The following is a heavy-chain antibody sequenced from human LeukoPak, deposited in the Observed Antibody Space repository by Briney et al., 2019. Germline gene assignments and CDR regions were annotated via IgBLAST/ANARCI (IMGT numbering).Heavy chain of an antibody. D-gene: IGHD1-1*01. J-gene: IGHJ5*02. CDR1: GGSFSGYY. V-gene: IGHV4-34*01. Sequence: PSETLSLTCAVYGGSFSGYYWTLIRQTPGKGREWVGEISHTGLTGSNPSLESRVTIFVASSKKQFSLRMTSVTAADTGVYYCARVPDITARPCDTWGPGTLVTVSS. CDR3: ARVPDITARPCDT. CDR2: ISHTGLT.